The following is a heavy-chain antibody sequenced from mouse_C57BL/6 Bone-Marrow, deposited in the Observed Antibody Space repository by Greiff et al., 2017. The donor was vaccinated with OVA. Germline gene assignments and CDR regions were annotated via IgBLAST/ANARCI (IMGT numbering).Heavy chain of an antibody. CDR1: GYTFTDYN. V-gene: IGHV1-39*01. D-gene: IGHD1-1*01. CDR2: INPNYGTT. J-gene: IGHJ1*03. Sequence: VQLQQSGPELVKPGASVKIPCKASGYTFTDYNMDWVKQSHGKSLEWIGVINPNYGTTSYNQKFKGKATLTVDQSSSTAYMQLNSLTSEDSAVYYCARCPVLALRRYFDVWGTGTTVTVSS. CDR3: ARCPVLALRRYFDV.